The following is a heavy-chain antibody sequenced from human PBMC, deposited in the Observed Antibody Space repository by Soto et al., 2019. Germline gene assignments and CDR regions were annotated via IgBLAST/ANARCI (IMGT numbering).Heavy chain of an antibody. D-gene: IGHD1-26*01. CDR1: GFTFSSYW. CDR2: IKQDGSEK. CDR3: AKVGFSGSSTYYYYYGMDV. V-gene: IGHV3-7*01. J-gene: IGHJ6*02. Sequence: GGSLRLSCAASGFTFSSYWMSWVRQAPGKGLEWVANIKQDGSEKYYADSVKGRFTISRDNSKNTLYLQMNSLRAEDTAVYYCAKVGFSGSSTYYYYYGMDVWGQGTTVTVSS.